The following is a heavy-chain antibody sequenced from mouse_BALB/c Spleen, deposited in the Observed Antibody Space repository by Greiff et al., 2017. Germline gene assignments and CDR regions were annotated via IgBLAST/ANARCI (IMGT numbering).Heavy chain of an antibody. CDR3: ARDEDGGVAY. J-gene: IGHJ3*01. Sequence: LVESGAELVRPGVSVKISCKGSGYTFTDYAMHWVKQSHAKSLEWIGVISTYYGDASYNQKFKGKATMTVDKSSSTAYMELARLTSEDSAIYYCARDEDGGVAYWGQGTLVTVSA. CDR2: ISTYYGDA. D-gene: IGHD2-3*01. V-gene: IGHV1S137*01. CDR1: GYTFTDYA.